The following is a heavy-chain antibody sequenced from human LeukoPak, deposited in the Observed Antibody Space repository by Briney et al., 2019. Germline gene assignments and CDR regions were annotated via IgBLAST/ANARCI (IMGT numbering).Heavy chain of an antibody. J-gene: IGHJ6*02. D-gene: IGHD3-9*01. Sequence: SVKVSCKASGGTFSSYAISWVRQAPGQGLEWMGRIIPIRGIANYAQKFQGRVTITADKSTSTAYMELSSLRSEDTAVYHCASRGRYFDYPYYYYGMDVWGQGTTVTVSS. V-gene: IGHV1-69*04. CDR2: IIPIRGIA. CDR3: ASRGRYFDYPYYYYGMDV. CDR1: GGTFSSYA.